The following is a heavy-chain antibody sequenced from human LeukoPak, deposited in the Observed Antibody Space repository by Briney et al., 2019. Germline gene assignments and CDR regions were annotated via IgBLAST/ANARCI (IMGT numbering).Heavy chain of an antibody. Sequence: GSVKVSSKASGYTFTSYDINWVRQATGQGLEWMGWMNPNSGNTGYAQKFQGRVTMTRNTSISTAYMELSSLRSEDTAVYYCAREGCSGGSCRYDPWGQGTLVTVSS. CDR1: GYTFTSYD. CDR3: AREGCSGGSCRYDP. D-gene: IGHD2-15*01. J-gene: IGHJ5*02. V-gene: IGHV1-8*01. CDR2: MNPNSGNT.